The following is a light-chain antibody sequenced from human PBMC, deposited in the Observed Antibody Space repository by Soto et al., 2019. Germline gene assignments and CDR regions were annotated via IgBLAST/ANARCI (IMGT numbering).Light chain of an antibody. Sequence: EIVLTQSPGTLSLSPGERATLSCRASQSVTSNYLAWYQQKPGQAPRLLIYDASSRVTGIPDRFSGSGSGTDFTLTIIRLEPEDFAVYSSQPYGSSSRTFGQGTTLDIK. CDR1: QSVTSNY. CDR3: QPYGSSSRT. CDR2: DAS. J-gene: IGKJ2*01. V-gene: IGKV3-20*01.